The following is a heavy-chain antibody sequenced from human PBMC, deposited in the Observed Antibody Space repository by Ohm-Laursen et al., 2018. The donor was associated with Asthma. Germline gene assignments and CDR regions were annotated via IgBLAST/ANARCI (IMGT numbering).Heavy chain of an antibody. J-gene: IGHJ3*02. CDR1: GIALSNAW. CDR3: SATGEKDYYNSTGYHREAFDI. Sequence: SLRLSCAASGIALSNAWMTWVRQAPGKGLEWVGRIKTKTEGGTTDYAAPVKGRFTISRDDSKNTLFLQMITLKTEDTALYYCSATGEKDYYNSTGYHREAFDIWGQGTMVTVSS. D-gene: IGHD3-22*01. CDR2: IKTKTEGGTT. V-gene: IGHV3-15*01.